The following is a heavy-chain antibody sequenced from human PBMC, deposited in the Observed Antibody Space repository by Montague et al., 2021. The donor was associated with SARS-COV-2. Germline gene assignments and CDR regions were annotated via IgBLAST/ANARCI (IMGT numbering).Heavy chain of an antibody. CDR3: ARGTKRVFTYDYVGGGYASDY. Sequence: SETLSLTCTVSGGSISSFYWSWFRQPPGKGLEWIGYISDSGSTNYNPSLTSRVTMSVDTSKNQFSLKLSSVTAADTAVYYCARGTKRVFTYDYVGGGYASDYWGQGTLVTVSS. CDR2: ISDSGST. J-gene: IGHJ4*02. CDR1: GGSISSFY. V-gene: IGHV4-59*12. D-gene: IGHD3-10*02.